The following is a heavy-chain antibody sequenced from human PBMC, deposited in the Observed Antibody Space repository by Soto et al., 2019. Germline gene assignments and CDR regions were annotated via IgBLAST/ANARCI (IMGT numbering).Heavy chain of an antibody. CDR2: ISAYNGNT. CDR3: ARDPREIAAAGINWFDP. CDR1: GYTFTSYG. Sequence: QVPLVQSGAEVKKPGASEKVSCKASGYTFTSYGISWVRQAPGQGLEWMGWISAYNGNTNYAQKFQGRVTMTTDTSTSTAYMELRSLRSDDTAVYYCARDPREIAAAGINWFDPWGQGTLVTVSS. V-gene: IGHV1-18*01. D-gene: IGHD6-13*01. J-gene: IGHJ5*02.